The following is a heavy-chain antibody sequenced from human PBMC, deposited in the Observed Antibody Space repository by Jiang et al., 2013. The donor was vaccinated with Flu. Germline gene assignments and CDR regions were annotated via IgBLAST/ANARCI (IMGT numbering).Heavy chain of an antibody. CDR2: IDYSGYT. D-gene: IGHD5-24*01. CDR3: ARDLKMASHFYFDC. J-gene: IGHJ4*02. V-gene: IGHV4-39*02. Sequence: EWIGTIDYSGYTYYNSSLKSRVTIFVDTAKNQFSLQLNSVTAADTAMYYCARDLKMASHFYFDCWGQGTLVTVSS.